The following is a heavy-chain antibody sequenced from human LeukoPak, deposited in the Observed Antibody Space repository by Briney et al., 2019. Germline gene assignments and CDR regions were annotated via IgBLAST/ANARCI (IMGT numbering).Heavy chain of an antibody. CDR3: ARGLTVVVPAATKGTTVSWFDP. Sequence: PSETLSLTCAVYGGSFSGYYWSWIRQPPGKGLEWIGEINHSGSTNYNPSLKSRVTISVDTSKNQFSLKLSSVTAADTAVYYCARGLTVVVPAATKGTTVSWFDPWGQGTLVTVSS. J-gene: IGHJ5*02. CDR1: GGSFSGYY. D-gene: IGHD2-2*01. CDR2: INHSGST. V-gene: IGHV4-34*01.